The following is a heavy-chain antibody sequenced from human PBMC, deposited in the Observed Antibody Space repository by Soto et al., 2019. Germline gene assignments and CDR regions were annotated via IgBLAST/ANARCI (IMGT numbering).Heavy chain of an antibody. J-gene: IGHJ3*02. CDR3: ASRVEYSGYDSVFDI. CDR2: MNPNSGNT. V-gene: IGHV1-8*01. Sequence: VFYKACKYALSGNSIDRVGRGTRQGLEWMGWMNPNSGNTGYAQKFQGGVTMTRNTSISTAYMELSSLRSEDTAVYYFASRVEYSGYDSVFDIWGKGTMVTVSS. D-gene: IGHD5-12*01. CDR1: KYALSGNS.